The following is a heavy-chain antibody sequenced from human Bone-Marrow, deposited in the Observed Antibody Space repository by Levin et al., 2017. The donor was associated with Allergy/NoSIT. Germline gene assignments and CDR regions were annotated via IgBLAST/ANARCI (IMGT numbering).Heavy chain of an antibody. CDR2: ISRDGDTI. J-gene: IGHJ4*02. CDR3: VKEPENYDSSGFFSYFES. D-gene: IGHD3-16*01. Sequence: GGSLRLSCAASGFSFDDSIMHWVRQVPGLGLEWLSFISRDGDTIYYADSVEGRFTVSRDNSKTSLYLHMTSLRTVDTALYYCVKEPENYDSSGFFSYFESWGQGTLVAVSA. CDR1: GFSFDDSI. V-gene: IGHV3-43*01.